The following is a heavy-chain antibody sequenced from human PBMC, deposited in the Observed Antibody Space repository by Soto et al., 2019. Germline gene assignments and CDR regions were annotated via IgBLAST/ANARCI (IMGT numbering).Heavy chain of an antibody. V-gene: IGHV3-23*01. CDR2: IISDGRT. D-gene: IGHD4-17*01. CDR3: VKDYSTVTTDPLSVVLFDY. Sequence: GGSLRLSCAASGFTFSSYAMSWVRQAPGKGLEWVSIIISDGRTYYADSVKGRFTISRDNSKNTVYLQMNSLRAEDTAVYYCVKDYSTVTTDPLSVVLFDYWGQGALVTVSS. J-gene: IGHJ4*02. CDR1: GFTFSSYA.